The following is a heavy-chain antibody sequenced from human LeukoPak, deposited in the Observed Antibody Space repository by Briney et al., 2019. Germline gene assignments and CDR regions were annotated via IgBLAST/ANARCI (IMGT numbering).Heavy chain of an antibody. CDR2: ISGRSDYI. V-gene: IGHV3-21*01. J-gene: IGHJ4*02. CDR3: ARLVGGGFGKYYFDY. CDR1: GFSFNKYA. Sequence: PGGSLRLSCAASGFSFNKYAMEWVRQAPGKGLEWVSSISGRSDYIYYADSVKGRFTISRDNAKNSVYLQMNSLRAEGTAVYYCARLVGGGFGKYYFDYWGQGTLVTVSS. D-gene: IGHD3-10*01.